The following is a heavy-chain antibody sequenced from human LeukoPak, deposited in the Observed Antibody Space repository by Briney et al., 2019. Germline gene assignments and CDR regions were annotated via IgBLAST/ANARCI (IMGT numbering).Heavy chain of an antibody. V-gene: IGHV1-46*01. CDR2: INPSGGTT. Sequence: ASVKVSCKASGYTFTSYYVHWVRQAPGQGLEWMGIINPSGGTTVYAQRFQGRVTMTRDTSTSTVYMELSSLRAEDTAVYYCARDQGNCGGDCSPSYYYGMDVWGQGTTVTVSS. CDR1: GYTFTSYY. J-gene: IGHJ6*02. D-gene: IGHD2-21*02. CDR3: ARDQGNCGGDCSPSYYYGMDV.